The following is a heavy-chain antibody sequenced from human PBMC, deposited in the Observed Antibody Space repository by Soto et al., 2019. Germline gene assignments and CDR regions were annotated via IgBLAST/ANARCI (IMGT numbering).Heavy chain of an antibody. Sequence: GESLKISCKGSGYSFTSYWIGWVRQMPGKGLEWMGIIYPGDSDTRYSPSFQGQVTISADKSISSAYLQWSSLKASDTAMYYSARGPIAAAGLSAEYFQHWGQGTLVTVSS. CDR3: ARGPIAAAGLSAEYFQH. J-gene: IGHJ1*01. CDR2: IYPGDSDT. V-gene: IGHV5-51*01. D-gene: IGHD6-13*01. CDR1: GYSFTSYW.